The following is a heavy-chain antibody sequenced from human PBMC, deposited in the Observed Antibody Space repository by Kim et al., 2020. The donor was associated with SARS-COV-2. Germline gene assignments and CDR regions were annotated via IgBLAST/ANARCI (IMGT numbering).Heavy chain of an antibody. CDR1: GGSFSGYY. CDR3: ARGPGSSHLRPRSATPFDY. D-gene: IGHD6-25*01. V-gene: IGHV4-34*01. Sequence: SETLSLTCAVYGGSFSGYYWSWIRQPPGKGLEWIGEINHSGSTNYNPSLKSRVTISVDTSKNQFSLKLSSVTAADTAVYYCARGPGSSHLRPRSATPFDYWGQGTLVTVSS. CDR2: INHSGST. J-gene: IGHJ4*02.